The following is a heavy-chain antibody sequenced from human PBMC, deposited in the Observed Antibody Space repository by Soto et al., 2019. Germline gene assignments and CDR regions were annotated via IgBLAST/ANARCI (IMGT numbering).Heavy chain of an antibody. J-gene: IGHJ4*02. CDR3: ARGLKTYYYDSSGYYSDY. CDR2: IWYDGSNK. D-gene: IGHD3-22*01. V-gene: IGHV3-33*01. CDR1: GFTFSSHG. Sequence: QVQLVESGGGVVQPGRSLRLSCAASGFTFSSHGMHWVRQAPGKGLEWVAVIWYDGSNKYYADSVKGRFTISRDNSKNTLYLQMNSLRAEDTAVYYCARGLKTYYYDSSGYYSDYWGQGTLVTVSS.